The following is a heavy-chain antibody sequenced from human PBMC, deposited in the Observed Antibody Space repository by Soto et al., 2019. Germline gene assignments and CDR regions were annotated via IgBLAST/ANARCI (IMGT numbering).Heavy chain of an antibody. D-gene: IGHD4-17*01. CDR1: GFTFSSYG. CDR3: AKAGHGDYYFDY. J-gene: IGHJ4*02. Sequence: QVQLVESGGGVVQPGRSLRLSCAASGFTFSSYGMHWVRQAPGKGLEWVAVISYDGSNKYYADSVKGRFTISRDNSKNTLYLQMNSLRAEDTGVYYCAKAGHGDYYFDYWGQGTLVTVSS. V-gene: IGHV3-30*18. CDR2: ISYDGSNK.